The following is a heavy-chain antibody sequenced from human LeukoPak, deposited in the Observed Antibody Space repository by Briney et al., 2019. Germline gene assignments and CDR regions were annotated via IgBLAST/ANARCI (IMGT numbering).Heavy chain of an antibody. Sequence: PSETLSLTCAVYGGSFSGYYSSWIRQPPGKGLEWIGEINHSGSTNYNPSLKSRVTISVDTSKNQFSLKLSSVTAADTAVYYCARGYYDFWSGYRDYFDYWGQGTLVTVSS. D-gene: IGHD3-3*01. J-gene: IGHJ4*02. CDR1: GGSFSGYY. CDR2: INHSGST. CDR3: ARGYYDFWSGYRDYFDY. V-gene: IGHV4-34*01.